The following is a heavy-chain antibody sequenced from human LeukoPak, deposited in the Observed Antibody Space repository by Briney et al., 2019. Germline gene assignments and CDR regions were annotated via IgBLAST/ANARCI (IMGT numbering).Heavy chain of an antibody. D-gene: IGHD5-24*01. CDR1: GYSFTSYW. CDR3: ARPRRDGYEPFDY. V-gene: IGHV5-51*01. CDR2: VYPGDSDT. J-gene: IGHJ4*02. Sequence: GESLKISCKGSGYSFTSYWVAWVRQMPGKGLEWMGIVYPGDSDTRYRPSFQGQVTISADKSISTAYLQWSSLKASDTAMYYCARPRRDGYEPFDYWGQGTLVTVSS.